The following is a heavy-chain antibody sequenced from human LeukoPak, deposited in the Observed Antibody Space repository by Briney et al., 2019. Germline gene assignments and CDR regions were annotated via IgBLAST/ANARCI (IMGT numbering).Heavy chain of an antibody. V-gene: IGHV1-69*13. D-gene: IGHD2-21*01. J-gene: IGHJ1*01. Sequence: SVKVSCKASGGTFSSYAISWVRQAPGQGLEWMGGIIPIFGTANYAQKFQGRVTTTADESTSTAYMELSSLRSEDTAVYYCARDQEAYCGGDCYSVFQHWGQGTLVTVSS. CDR3: ARDQEAYCGGDCYSVFQH. CDR1: GGTFSSYA. CDR2: IIPIFGTA.